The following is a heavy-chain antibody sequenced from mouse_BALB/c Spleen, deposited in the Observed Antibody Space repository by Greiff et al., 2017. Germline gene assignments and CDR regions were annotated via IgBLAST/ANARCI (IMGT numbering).Heavy chain of an antibody. CDR1: GYNFTSYW. V-gene: IGHV1-55*01. CDR3: ARQLIWYFDV. D-gene: IGHD4-1*02. Sequence: VQLQQPGAELVKPGTSVKLSCKASGYNFTSYWINWVKLRPGQGLEWIGDIYPGSGSTNYNEKFKSKATLTVDTSSSTAYMQLSSLASEDSALYYCARQLIWYFDVWGAGTTVTVSS. J-gene: IGHJ1*01. CDR2: IYPGSGST.